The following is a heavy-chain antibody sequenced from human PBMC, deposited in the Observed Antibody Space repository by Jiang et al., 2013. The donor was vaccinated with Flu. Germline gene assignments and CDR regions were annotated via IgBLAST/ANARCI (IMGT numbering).Heavy chain of an antibody. CDR2: ISWSDET. V-gene: IGHV2-5*01. CDR1: DSSLNTAGVS. J-gene: IGHJ4*02. Sequence: KPTQTLTLTCTLSDSSLNTAGVSVAWIRQPPGKALEWLAAISWSDETRYNPSLTSRLSITTDTSRTQVVLTMTSVEPADTATYFCARRLTYGAGNFYDAFDSWGRELWSPSPQ. CDR3: ARRLTYGAGNFYDAFDS. D-gene: IGHD3-10*01.